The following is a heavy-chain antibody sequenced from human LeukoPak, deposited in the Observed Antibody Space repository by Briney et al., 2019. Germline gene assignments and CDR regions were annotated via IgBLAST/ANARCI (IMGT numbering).Heavy chain of an antibody. CDR2: IKSKIDGGTI. V-gene: IGHV3-15*01. D-gene: IGHD2-15*01. Sequence: GGSLRLSCVASGFTFSDAWMSWVRQAPGKGLEWVDRIKSKIDGGTIDYAAPVKGRFTISRDDSRNTLYLQMNSLKTEDTAVYYCTTRRQDGWWGQGTLVTVSS. CDR1: GFTFSDAW. J-gene: IGHJ4*02. CDR3: TTRRQDGW.